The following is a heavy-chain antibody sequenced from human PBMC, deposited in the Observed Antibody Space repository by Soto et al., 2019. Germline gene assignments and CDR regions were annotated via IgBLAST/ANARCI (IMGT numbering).Heavy chain of an antibody. Sequence: QVQLVQSGAEVKKPGSSVKVSCKASGGTFSSYAISWVRQAPGQGLEWMGGIIPIFGTANYAQKFQGRVTSTADKTTSTAYMELSSLRSEDTAVYYCARNIVGATRGASDIWGQGTMVTVSS. CDR1: GGTFSSYA. CDR2: IIPIFGTA. D-gene: IGHD1-26*01. J-gene: IGHJ3*02. CDR3: ARNIVGATRGASDI. V-gene: IGHV1-69*06.